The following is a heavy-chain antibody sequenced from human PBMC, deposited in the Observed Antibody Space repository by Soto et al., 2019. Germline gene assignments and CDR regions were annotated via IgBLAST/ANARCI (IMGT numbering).Heavy chain of an antibody. CDR2: ISDDGSNK. CDR3: TKWRNVLRFLEWSSGMEV. Sequence: PGGSLRLSCAASGFTFSNYGMHWVRQAPGKGLEWVAFISDDGSNKYYADSMKGRFTMSRDNSKSTLYLQMNSLRVEDTAVYYCTKWRNVLRFLEWSSGMEVWGQGTTVTVSS. V-gene: IGHV3-30*18. D-gene: IGHD3-3*01. CDR1: GFTFSNYG. J-gene: IGHJ6*02.